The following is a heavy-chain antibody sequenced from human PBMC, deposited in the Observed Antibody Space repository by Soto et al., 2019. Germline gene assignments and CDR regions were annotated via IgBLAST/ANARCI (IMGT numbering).Heavy chain of an antibody. J-gene: IGHJ4*02. D-gene: IGHD5-12*01. CDR1: GFTFSSYS. V-gene: IGHV3-23*01. CDR2: ISGSGGST. CDR3: AKDEYSGYDSGNFDY. Sequence: GGSLRLSCAASGFTFSSYSMSWVRQAPGKGLEWVSAISGSGGSTYYADSVKGRFTISRDNSKNTLYLQMNSLRAEDTAVYYCAKDEYSGYDSGNFDYWGQGTLVTVSS.